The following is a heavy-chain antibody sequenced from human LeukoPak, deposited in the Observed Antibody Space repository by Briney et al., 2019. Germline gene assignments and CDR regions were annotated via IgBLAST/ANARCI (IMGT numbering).Heavy chain of an antibody. CDR2: IYYSGTP. D-gene: IGHD3-22*01. Sequence: SETLPLLCTVSGGSISTYFWSWIRQPPGKGLEWIGYIYYSGTPNYNSSLKSRVTTSVDTSKNQFSLKLSSVTAADTAVYYCARFDGSGYYVDYWGQGPVTTVSS. CDR1: GGSISTYF. J-gene: IGHJ1*01. V-gene: IGHV4-59*08. CDR3: ARFDGSGYYVDY.